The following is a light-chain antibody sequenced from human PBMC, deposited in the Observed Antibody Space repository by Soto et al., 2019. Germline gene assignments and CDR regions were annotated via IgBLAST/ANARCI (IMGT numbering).Light chain of an antibody. J-gene: IGKJ5*01. CDR3: QQYDNLIT. Sequence: DIQMTQSPSTLSASVGDRFTITCRASQSISSWLAWYQQKPGKAPKLLIYDASNLETGVPSRFSGSGSGTDFTFTISSLQPEDIATYYCQQYDNLITFGQGTRLEIK. CDR2: DAS. V-gene: IGKV1-33*01. CDR1: QSISSW.